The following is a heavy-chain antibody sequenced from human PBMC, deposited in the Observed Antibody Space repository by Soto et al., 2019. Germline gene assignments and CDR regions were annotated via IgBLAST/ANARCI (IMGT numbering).Heavy chain of an antibody. CDR2: INHSGST. V-gene: IGHV4-34*01. Sequence: SETLSLTCAVYGGSFSGYYWSWIRQPPGEGLEWIGEINHSGSTNYNPSLKSRVTISVDTSKNQFSLKLSSVTAADTAVYYCARKGVIAARPPPRVQSWFDHWGQGTLVTVSS. CDR3: ARKGVIAARPPPRVQSWFDH. J-gene: IGHJ5*02. CDR1: GGSFSGYY. D-gene: IGHD6-6*01.